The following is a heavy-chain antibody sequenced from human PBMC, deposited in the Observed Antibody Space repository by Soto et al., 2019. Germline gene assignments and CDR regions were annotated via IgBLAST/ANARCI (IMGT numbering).Heavy chain of an antibody. Sequence: PSETLSLTCTVSGGSISSYYGSWIRQPPGKGLEWIGYIYYSGSTNYNPSLKSRVTISVDTSKNQFSLKLSSVTAADTAVYYCARLVRAYGWFDPWGPGTLVTVSS. J-gene: IGHJ5*02. CDR1: GGSISSYY. V-gene: IGHV4-59*08. CDR3: ARLVRAYGWFDP. CDR2: IYYSGST. D-gene: IGHD2-21*01.